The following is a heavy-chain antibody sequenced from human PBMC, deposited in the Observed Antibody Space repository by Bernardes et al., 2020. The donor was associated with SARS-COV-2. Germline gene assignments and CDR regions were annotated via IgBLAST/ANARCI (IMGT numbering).Heavy chain of an antibody. CDR1: GGSFSGYY. CDR2: INHSGST. D-gene: IGHD4-17*01. CDR3: ARGNYGDPAGYYYYGMDV. Sequence: SEPLSLTCAVYGGSFSGYYWSWIRQPPGKGLEWIGEINHSGSTNYNPSLKSRVTISVDTSKNQFSLKLSSVTAADTAVYYCARGNYGDPAGYYYYGMDVWGQGTTVTVSS. V-gene: IGHV4-34*01. J-gene: IGHJ6*02.